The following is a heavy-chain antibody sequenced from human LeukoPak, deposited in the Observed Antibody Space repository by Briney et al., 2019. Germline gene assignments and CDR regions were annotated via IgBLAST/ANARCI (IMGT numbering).Heavy chain of an antibody. CDR3: ARDYTIFGVVPEYYFDY. Sequence: ASVKVSCKASGYTFTGYYMHWVRQAPGQGLEWMRWINPNSGGTNYAQKFQGRVTMTRDTSISTAYMELSRLRSDDTAVYYCARDYTIFGVVPEYYFDYWAREPWSPSPQ. D-gene: IGHD3-3*01. V-gene: IGHV1-2*02. CDR2: INPNSGGT. CDR1: GYTFTGYY. J-gene: IGHJ4*02.